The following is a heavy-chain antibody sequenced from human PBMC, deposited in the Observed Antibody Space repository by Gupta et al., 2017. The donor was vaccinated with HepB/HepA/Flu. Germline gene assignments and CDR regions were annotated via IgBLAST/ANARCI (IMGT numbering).Heavy chain of an antibody. CDR3: AKIGYDSSGWEGFDY. D-gene: IGHD3-22*01. J-gene: IGHJ4*02. Sequence: EVQLLESGGGLVQPGGSLRLSCAASGFTFSSYAMSWVRQAPGKGLEWGSAISGSGGSTYYADSVKGRFTISRDNSKNTLYLQMNSLRAEDTAVYYCAKIGYDSSGWEGFDYWGQGTLVTVSS. CDR1: GFTFSSYA. CDR2: ISGSGGST. V-gene: IGHV3-23*01.